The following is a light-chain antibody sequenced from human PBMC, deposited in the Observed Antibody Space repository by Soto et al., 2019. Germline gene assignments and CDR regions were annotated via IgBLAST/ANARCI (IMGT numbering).Light chain of an antibody. V-gene: IGLV2-14*03. CDR2: DVS. CDR1: TSDVGNYNL. Sequence: QSALTQPASVSGSPGQSITISCTGTTSDVGNYNLVSWYQQHPGKAPKLMIFDVSRRPSGVSDRFSASKSGNTASLTISGLQAEDEADYYCSSYTSTNTLYVFGTGTKVTAL. CDR3: SSYTSTNTLYV. J-gene: IGLJ1*01.